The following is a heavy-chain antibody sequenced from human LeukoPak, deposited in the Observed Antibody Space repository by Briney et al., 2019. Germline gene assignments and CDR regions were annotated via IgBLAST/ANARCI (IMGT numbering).Heavy chain of an antibody. CDR2: ISASNGNT. D-gene: IGHD1-7*01. CDR1: GYTFTVYY. CDR3: ARDHSNWNYAPDF. J-gene: IGHJ4*02. V-gene: IGHV1-18*04. Sequence: GASVKVSCKASGYTFTVYYMHWVRQAPGQGLQWLGWISASNGNTNYAQKFRDRVTISTDTSTGTAYLDVRSLTSDDTAVYYCARDHSNWNYAPDFWGQGTLVIVSS.